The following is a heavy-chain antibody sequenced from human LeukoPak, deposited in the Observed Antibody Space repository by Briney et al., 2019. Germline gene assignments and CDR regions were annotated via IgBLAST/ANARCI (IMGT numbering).Heavy chain of an antibody. CDR2: INPSGGST. CDR3: ARDAAHYGGNPPTSDYYMDV. J-gene: IGHJ6*03. Sequence: GASLKVSCKASGYTFTSYYMHWVRQAPGQGLEWMGIINPSGGSTSYAQKFQGRVTMTRDMSTSTVYMELSSLRSEDTAVYYCARDAAHYGGNPPTSDYYMDVWGKGTTVTVSS. CDR1: GYTFTSYY. D-gene: IGHD4-23*01. V-gene: IGHV1-46*01.